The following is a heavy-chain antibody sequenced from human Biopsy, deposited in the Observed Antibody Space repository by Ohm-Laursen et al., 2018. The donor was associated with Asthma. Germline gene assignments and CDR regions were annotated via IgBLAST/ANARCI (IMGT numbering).Heavy chain of an antibody. V-gene: IGHV3-9*01. CDR2: ITWDSATT. Sequence: SLRLSCAASGFIFDDYIIHWVRQAPGKGLEWVSHITWDSATTVYADSVKGRFTVSRDNAKNSVYLQMNSLRVEDTAMYYCAKDLYGSGSYILIAWGQGTLATVSS. D-gene: IGHD3-10*01. J-gene: IGHJ4*02. CDR3: AKDLYGSGSYILIA. CDR1: GFIFDDYI.